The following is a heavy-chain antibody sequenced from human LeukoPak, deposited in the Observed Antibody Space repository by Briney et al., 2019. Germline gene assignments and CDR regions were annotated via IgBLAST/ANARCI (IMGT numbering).Heavy chain of an antibody. CDR2: IYSGVSDT. CDR3: VKAVSGTYFGMDV. Sequence: GVPRKISCTGFAFSFTRLWSAGVRQGPGKDLEWIGMIYSGVSDTGYAPSFQGQVTIASDKSIDTAYLQWGSLKALDTAMYYCVKAVSGTYFGMDVWGQGTSGTVSS. V-gene: IGHV5-51*01. J-gene: IGHJ6*02. D-gene: IGHD3-10*01. CDR1: AFSFTRLW.